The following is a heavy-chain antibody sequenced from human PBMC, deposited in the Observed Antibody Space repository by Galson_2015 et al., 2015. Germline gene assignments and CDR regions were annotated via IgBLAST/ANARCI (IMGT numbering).Heavy chain of an antibody. CDR3: ARDYDYGGNSIAYY. Sequence: EWMGGIIPILGTANYAQKFQGRVTITADESTSTAYMELSSLRSEDTAVYYCARDYDYGGNSIAYYWGQGTLVTVSS. J-gene: IGHJ4*02. V-gene: IGHV1-69*01. CDR2: IIPILGTA. D-gene: IGHD4-23*01.